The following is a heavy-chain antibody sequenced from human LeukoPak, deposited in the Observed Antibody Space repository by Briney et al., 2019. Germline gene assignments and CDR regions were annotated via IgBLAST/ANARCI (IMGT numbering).Heavy chain of an antibody. Sequence: SETLSLTCTVSGGSISSYYWSWIRQPPGKGLEWIGYIYYSGSTNYNPSLKSRVTISVDTSKNQFSLKLSSVTAADTAVYYCAGDGNHYYHTDGWFDPWGQGTLVTVSS. CDR3: AGDGNHYYHTDGWFDP. CDR1: GGSISSYY. CDR2: IYYSGST. J-gene: IGHJ5*02. D-gene: IGHD3-22*01. V-gene: IGHV4-59*01.